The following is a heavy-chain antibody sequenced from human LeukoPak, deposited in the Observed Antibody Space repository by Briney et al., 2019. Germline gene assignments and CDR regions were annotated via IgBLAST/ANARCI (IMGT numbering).Heavy chain of an antibody. CDR2: IKEDGSET. Sequence: GWSLRLSCAASGFTFGNHWMTWVRQAPGKGLEWLAHIKEDGSETDYVDSVRGRFTISRDNAKNSLYLQMSSLRDEDTAVYYCARDRGFFLFDYWGQGTLVSVSS. V-gene: IGHV3-7*01. CDR3: ARDRGFFLFDY. D-gene: IGHD3-10*01. CDR1: GFTFGNHW. J-gene: IGHJ4*02.